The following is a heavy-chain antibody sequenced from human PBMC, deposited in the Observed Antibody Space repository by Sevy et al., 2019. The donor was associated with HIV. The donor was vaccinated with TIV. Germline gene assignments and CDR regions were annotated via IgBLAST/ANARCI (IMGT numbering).Heavy chain of an antibody. CDR1: GFTFSSFG. CDR2: IRYDGSNK. Sequence: GGSLRLSCAASGFTFSSFGMHWVRQAPGKGLEWVAFIRYDGSNKYYADSLKGRFTISRDNSKNTLYLQMNSLRGEDTAVYYCAKTAGEQWVPPIATDVWGQGTTVTVSS. V-gene: IGHV3-30*02. J-gene: IGHJ6*02. D-gene: IGHD6-19*01. CDR3: AKTAGEQWVPPIATDV.